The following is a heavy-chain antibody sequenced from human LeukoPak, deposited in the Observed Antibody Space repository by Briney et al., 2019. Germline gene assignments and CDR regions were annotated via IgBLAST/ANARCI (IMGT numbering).Heavy chain of an antibody. CDR2: IRYDGSNK. D-gene: IGHD3-22*01. CDR3: AKWVDSSGSWGY. J-gene: IGHJ4*02. CDR1: GFSFTNYG. V-gene: IGHV3-30*02. Sequence: PGGSLRLSCAASGFSFTNYGMHWVRQAPGKGLEWVAFIRYDGSNKYYADSVKGRFTISRDNSKNTLYLQMNSLRAEDTAVYYCAKWVDSSGSWGYWGQGTLVTVSS.